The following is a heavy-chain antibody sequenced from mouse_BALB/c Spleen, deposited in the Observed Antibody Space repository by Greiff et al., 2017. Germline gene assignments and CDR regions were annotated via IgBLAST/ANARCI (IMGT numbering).Heavy chain of an antibody. CDR2: ISYSGST. J-gene: IGHJ1*01. D-gene: IGHD1-1*01. CDR1: GDSITSGY. Sequence: EVKLLESGPSLVKPSQTLSLTCSVTGDSITSGYWNWIRKFPGNKLEYMGYISYSGSTYYNPSLKRRISITRDTSKNQYYLQLNSVTTEDTATYYCATYYGSSYWYFDVWGAGTTVTVSS. CDR3: ATYYGSSYWYFDV. V-gene: IGHV3-8*02.